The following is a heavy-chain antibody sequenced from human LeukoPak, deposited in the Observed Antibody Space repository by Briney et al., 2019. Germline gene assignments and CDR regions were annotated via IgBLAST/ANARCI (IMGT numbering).Heavy chain of an antibody. J-gene: IGHJ4*02. D-gene: IGHD3-22*01. CDR2: IYYSGST. CDR1: GGSISSGDYY. CDR3: ARIRNYYDSSGYHNYFDY. V-gene: IGHV4-30-4*01. Sequence: SQTLSLTCTVSGGSISSGDYYWSWIRQPPGKGLEWIGYIYYSGSTYYNPSLKSRVTISVDTSKNQFSLKLSSVTAADTAVYYCARIRNYYDSSGYHNYFDYWGQGTLVTVSS.